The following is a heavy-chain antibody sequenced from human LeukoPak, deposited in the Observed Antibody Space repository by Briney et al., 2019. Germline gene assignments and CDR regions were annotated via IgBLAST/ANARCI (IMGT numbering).Heavy chain of an antibody. V-gene: IGHV3-53*01. J-gene: IGHJ4*02. CDR2: IYSDNT. CDR1: GFTVSSNS. D-gene: IGHD5-18*01. CDR3: VISGYSYGFLLEFHNDY. Sequence: PGGSLRLSCTVSGFTVSSNSMSWVRQAPGKGLEWVSFIYSDNTHYSDSVKGRFTISRDNSKNTLYLQMSSLRAEDTAVYYCVISGYSYGFLLEFHNDYWGQGTLVTVSS.